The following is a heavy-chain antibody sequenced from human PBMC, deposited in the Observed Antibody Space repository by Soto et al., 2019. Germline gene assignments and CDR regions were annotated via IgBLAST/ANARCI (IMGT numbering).Heavy chain of an antibody. V-gene: IGHV1-3*01. CDR2: INAGNGNT. CDR1: GYTFTSYA. J-gene: IGHJ6*02. CDR3: ARVSYYGSGSYYSPRYYYYGMDV. Sequence: QVQLVQSGAEVKKPGASVKVSCKASGYTFTSYAMHWVRQAPGQRLEWTGWINAGNGNTKYSQKFQGRVTITRDTSASTAYMELSSLRSEDTAVYYCARVSYYGSGSYYSPRYYYYGMDVWGQGTTVTVSS. D-gene: IGHD3-10*01.